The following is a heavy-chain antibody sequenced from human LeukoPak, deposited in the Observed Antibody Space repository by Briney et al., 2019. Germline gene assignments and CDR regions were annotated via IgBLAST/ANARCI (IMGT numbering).Heavy chain of an antibody. D-gene: IGHD5-12*01. CDR1: GFTFSSYG. V-gene: IGHV3-23*01. CDR3: AKGKKWLYSTYDY. J-gene: IGHJ4*02. Sequence: GGSLRLSRAASGFTFSSYGMIWVRQAPGKGLEWVSSISGSGGSTYYADSVKGRFTISRDNSKNTLYLQMNSLRAEDTAVYYCAKGKKWLYSTYDYWGQGTLVTVSS. CDR2: ISGSGGST.